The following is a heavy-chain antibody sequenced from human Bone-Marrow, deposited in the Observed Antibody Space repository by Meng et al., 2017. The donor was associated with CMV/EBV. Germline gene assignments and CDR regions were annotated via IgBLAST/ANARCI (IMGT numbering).Heavy chain of an antibody. D-gene: IGHD6-13*01. CDR3: ARHGSWARYYYGMDV. Sequence: SVNVSCKASGGTFSSYAISWVRQAPGQGLEWMGGIIPIFGTANYAQKFQGRVTITTDESTSTAYMELSSLRSEDTAVYYCARHGSWARYYYGMDVWGQGTTVTVSS. CDR1: GGTFSSYA. CDR2: IIPIFGTA. V-gene: IGHV1-69*05. J-gene: IGHJ6*02.